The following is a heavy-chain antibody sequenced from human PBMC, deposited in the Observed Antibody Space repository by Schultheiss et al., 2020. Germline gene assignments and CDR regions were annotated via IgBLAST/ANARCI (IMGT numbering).Heavy chain of an antibody. Sequence: GGSLRLSCAASGFTFSNAWMSWVRQAPGKGLEWVGRIKSKTDGGTTDYAAPVKGRFTISRDDSKNTLYLQMNSLRAEDTAVYYCARVGWEEYFDYWGQGTLVNVYS. D-gene: IGHD1-26*01. V-gene: IGHV3-15*01. CDR2: IKSKTDGGTT. CDR3: ARVGWEEYFDY. J-gene: IGHJ4*02. CDR1: GFTFSNAW.